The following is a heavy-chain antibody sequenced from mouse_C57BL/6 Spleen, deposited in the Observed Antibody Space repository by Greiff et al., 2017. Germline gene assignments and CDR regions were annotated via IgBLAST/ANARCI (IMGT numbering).Heavy chain of an antibody. V-gene: IGHV5-17*01. Sequence: EVQLVESGGGLVKPGGSLKLSCAASGFTFSDYGMHWVRQAPEKGLEWVAYISSGSSTIYYADTVKGRFTISRDNAKNTLFLQMTSLRSEDTAMYYCARDSNYPYYYAMDYWGQGTSVTVSS. CDR2: ISSGSSTI. CDR1: GFTFSDYG. CDR3: ARDSNYPYYYAMDY. D-gene: IGHD2-5*01. J-gene: IGHJ4*01.